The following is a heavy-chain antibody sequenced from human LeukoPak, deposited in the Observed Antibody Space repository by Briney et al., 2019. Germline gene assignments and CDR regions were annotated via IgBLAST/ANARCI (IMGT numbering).Heavy chain of an antibody. CDR1: GFTFSSYA. CDR3: AKGVSYDFWSGGKD. CDR2: ISGSGGST. V-gene: IGHV3-23*01. J-gene: IGHJ4*02. D-gene: IGHD3-3*01. Sequence: GGSLRLSCAASGFTFSSYAMSWVRQAPGKGLEWVSAISGSGGSTYYADSVKGRFTISRDNSKNTLYLQMNSLRAEDTAVYYCAKGVSYDFWSGGKDWGQGTLVTVSS.